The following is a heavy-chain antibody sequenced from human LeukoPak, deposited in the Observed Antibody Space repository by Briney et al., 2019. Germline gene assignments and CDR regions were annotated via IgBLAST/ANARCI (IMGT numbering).Heavy chain of an antibody. CDR3: ARDGRGVDHAFDI. V-gene: IGHV3-48*03. D-gene: IGHD3-10*01. J-gene: IGHJ3*02. Sequence: GGSLRLSCAASGFTFSSYEMNWVRQAPGKGLEWVSYISSSGSTMYYADSVKGRFTISRDNAKNSLYLQMNSLRAEDTAVYYCARDGRGVDHAFDIWGQGTMVTVSS. CDR1: GFTFSSYE. CDR2: ISSSGSTM.